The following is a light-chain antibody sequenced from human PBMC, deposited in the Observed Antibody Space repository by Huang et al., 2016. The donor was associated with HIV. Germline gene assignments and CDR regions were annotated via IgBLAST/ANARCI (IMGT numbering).Light chain of an antibody. CDR3: QQLSSYPLT. J-gene: IGKJ4*01. V-gene: IGKV1-9*01. CDR2: DAS. Sequence: IQLTQSPSPLSASVGDTVTITCRASQGIRSSLAWYQQQPGKAPYLLVYDASTWRGGVPSRFSGSGSGTEFTLTISSLQPEDFAAYYCQQLSSYPLTFGGGTKVEIK. CDR1: QGIRSS.